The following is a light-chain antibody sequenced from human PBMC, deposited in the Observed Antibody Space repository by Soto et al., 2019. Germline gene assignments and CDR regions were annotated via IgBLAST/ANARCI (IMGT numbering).Light chain of an antibody. V-gene: IGKV3-20*01. CDR2: GAS. J-gene: IGKJ4*01. Sequence: EIVLTQSPGTLSLSPVERATLSCRASRSVSSSYLAWYQQKPGQAPRLLIYGASSRATGIPDRFSGSGSGTDFTLTISRLEPEDFAVYHCQQYGDSPLTFGGGTKVDIK. CDR3: QQYGDSPLT. CDR1: RSVSSSY.